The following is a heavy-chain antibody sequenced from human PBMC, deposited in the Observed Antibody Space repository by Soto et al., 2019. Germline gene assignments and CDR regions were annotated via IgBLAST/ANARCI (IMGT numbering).Heavy chain of an antibody. CDR3: ARDLVPYSYGEEDFYY. CDR2: ISAYNGNT. D-gene: IGHD5-18*01. V-gene: IGHV1-18*04. Sequence: QVQLVQSGAEVKKPGASVKDSCKASGYTFTSYGISWVRQAPGQGLEWMGRISAYNGNTNYAQKLQGRVTMTTDTCTSTAYLELRSLRADDTAVYYCARDLVPYSYGEEDFYYWGQGTLVTVSS. CDR1: GYTFTSYG. J-gene: IGHJ4*02.